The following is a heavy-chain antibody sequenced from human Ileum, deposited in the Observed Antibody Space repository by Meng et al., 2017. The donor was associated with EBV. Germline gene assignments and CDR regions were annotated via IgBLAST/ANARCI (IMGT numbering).Heavy chain of an antibody. J-gene: IGHJ4*02. CDR1: GGSFSTHT. D-gene: IGHD1-14*01. CDR3: ARGRRNEPLFDY. Sequence: VQLVQAGAEVKKPGSSVTVAYKTSGGSFSTHTFSWVRQAPGQGLEWTGGLIAVFDKTKAAPRFQDRVTFTADESTSTAYMELSSLTFDDTAVYFCARGRRNEPLFDYWGQGTLVTVSS. CDR2: LIAVFDKT. V-gene: IGHV1-69*13.